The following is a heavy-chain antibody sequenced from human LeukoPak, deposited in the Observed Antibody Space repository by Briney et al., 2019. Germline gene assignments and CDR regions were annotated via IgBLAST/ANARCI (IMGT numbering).Heavy chain of an antibody. CDR3: VRVGFTTSWSNFDY. J-gene: IGHJ4*02. Sequence: WASVKVSCKSAGYXFPAYFMRWVRQAPGQGLEWMGRINPNGGDTNYAQKFQGRVTMASDTSISTAYMELNSLMSDDTAVYYCVRVGFTTSWSNFDYWGQGTLVTVSS. V-gene: IGHV1-2*06. D-gene: IGHD2-2*01. CDR2: INPNGGDT. CDR1: GYXFPAYF.